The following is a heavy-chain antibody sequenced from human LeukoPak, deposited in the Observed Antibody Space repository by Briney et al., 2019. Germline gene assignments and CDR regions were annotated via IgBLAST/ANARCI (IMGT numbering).Heavy chain of an antibody. CDR3: ARDQEAYCGGDCYSNPDY. V-gene: IGHV3-21*01. CDR2: ISTSSSYM. CDR1: GFTFSNYS. Sequence: GGSLRLSCAASGFTFSNYSMNWVRQAPGKGLEWVSSISTSSSYMYYADSVKGRFTISRDNAKNSLYLQMNSLRAEDTAVYYCARDQEAYCGGDCYSNPDYWGQGTLVTVSS. J-gene: IGHJ4*02. D-gene: IGHD2-21*02.